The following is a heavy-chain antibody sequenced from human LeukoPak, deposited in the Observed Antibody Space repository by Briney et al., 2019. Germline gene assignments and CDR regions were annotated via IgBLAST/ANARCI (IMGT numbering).Heavy chain of an antibody. J-gene: IGHJ4*02. Sequence: GGSLRLSCAPSGFTFSSYEMNCVRQAPGKGLEWGSYITTSVRIIYYADSVKGRFTISRDNAKNTLYLQMNSLRAEDTAVYYCARGEDYGTNSFDYWGQGTLVTVSS. CDR3: ARGEDYGTNSFDY. CDR2: ITTSVRII. D-gene: IGHD4-17*01. V-gene: IGHV3-48*03. CDR1: GFTFSSYE.